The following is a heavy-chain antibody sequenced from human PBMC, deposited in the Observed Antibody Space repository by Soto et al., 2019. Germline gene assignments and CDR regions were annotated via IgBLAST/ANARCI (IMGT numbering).Heavy chain of an antibody. J-gene: IGHJ5*02. Sequence: GGSLILSCAASGLAFSSHAMTWVRQAPGKGLEWVSSISDSGGSTSYAVSVKGRFAVSRDNSKNTLYLQMNSLRVEDTAVYYCAKAFGYSNTWYARNWFDPWGQGTLVTVS. V-gene: IGHV3-23*01. CDR1: GLAFSSHA. D-gene: IGHD6-13*01. CDR3: AKAFGYSNTWYARNWFDP. CDR2: ISDSGGST.